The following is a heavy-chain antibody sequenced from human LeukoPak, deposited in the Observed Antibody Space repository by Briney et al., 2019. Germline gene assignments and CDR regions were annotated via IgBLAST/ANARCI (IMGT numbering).Heavy chain of an antibody. Sequence: GGSLRLSCAASGFTLSDFSMNWVRQAPGKGLEWVSYISSSGSPIYYADSLKGRFTISRDTAKNSLYLQINSLGAEDTAVYYCARETSTWYPMDSWGQGTLVTVSS. D-gene: IGHD6-13*01. J-gene: IGHJ4*02. CDR2: ISSSGSPI. CDR3: ARETSTWYPMDS. V-gene: IGHV3-48*01. CDR1: GFTLSDFS.